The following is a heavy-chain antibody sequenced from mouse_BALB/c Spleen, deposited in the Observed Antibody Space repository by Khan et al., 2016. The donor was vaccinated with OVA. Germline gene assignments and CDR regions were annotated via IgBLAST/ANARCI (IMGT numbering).Heavy chain of an antibody. CDR1: GFTFSSYS. D-gene: IGHD1-1*01. V-gene: IGHV5-6-4*01. J-gene: IGHJ2*01. CDR2: ITSGGSYT. CDR3: SRDRNYYGSSLYFDY. Sequence: EVELVESGGGLVKPGGSLKFSCAASGFTFSSYSMSWVRQTPERRLEWVATITSGGSYTYYPDSVKGRFTISRDNAKNTLYLQMSSLKSEDTAMYYCSRDRNYYGSSLYFDYWGQGTTLTVSS.